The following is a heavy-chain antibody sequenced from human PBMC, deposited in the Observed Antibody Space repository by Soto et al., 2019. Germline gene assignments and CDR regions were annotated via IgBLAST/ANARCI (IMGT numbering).Heavy chain of an antibody. CDR3: ARGAHYYDSSGYYPGWFDP. D-gene: IGHD3-22*01. V-gene: IGHV1-69*01. Sequence: QVQLVQSGAEVKKPGSSVKVSCKASGGTFSSYAISWVRQAPGQGLEWMGGIIPIFGTANYAQKFQGRVTITADESTSTAYMEQSSLRSEDAAVYYCARGAHYYDSSGYYPGWFDPWGQGTLVTVSS. CDR2: IIPIFGTA. J-gene: IGHJ5*02. CDR1: GGTFSSYA.